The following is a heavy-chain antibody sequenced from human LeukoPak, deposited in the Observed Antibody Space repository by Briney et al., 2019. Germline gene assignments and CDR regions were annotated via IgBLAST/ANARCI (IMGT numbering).Heavy chain of an antibody. CDR3: AREIRETVVTRHYYGIDV. J-gene: IGHJ6*02. Sequence: GGSLRLSCAASGFTFSTYDMHWVRQVTGKGLEWVSAIGTGDDTYYLGSVKGRFTISRENAKNVLYLQMSSLRAEDTAVYYCAREIRETVVTRHYYGIDVWGQGTTVTVSS. V-gene: IGHV3-13*01. CDR2: IGTGDDT. D-gene: IGHD2-15*01. CDR1: GFTFSTYD.